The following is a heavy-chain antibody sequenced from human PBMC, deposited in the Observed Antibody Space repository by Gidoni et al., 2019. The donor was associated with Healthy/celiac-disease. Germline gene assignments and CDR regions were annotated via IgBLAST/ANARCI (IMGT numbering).Heavy chain of an antibody. CDR2: INHSGST. CDR1: GGSFSGYY. V-gene: IGHV4-34*01. Sequence: QVQLQQWGAGLLKPSETLSLTCAVYGGSFSGYYWSWLRQPPGKGLEWIGEINHSGSTNYNPSLKSRVTISVDTSKNQFSLKLSSVTAADTAVYYCARSIVVVTAPGAFDIWGQGTMVTVSS. D-gene: IGHD2-21*02. CDR3: ARSIVVVTAPGAFDI. J-gene: IGHJ3*02.